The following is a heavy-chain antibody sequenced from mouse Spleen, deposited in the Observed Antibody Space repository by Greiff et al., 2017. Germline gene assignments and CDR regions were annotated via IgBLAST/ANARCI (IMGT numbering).Heavy chain of an antibody. CDR2: ISSGGSYT. Sequence: EVKLMESGGGLVKPGGSLKLSCAASGFTFSSYAMSWVRQTPEKRLEWVATISSGGSYTYYPDSVKGRFTISRDNAKNTLYLQMSSLRSEDTAMYYCASQRGGSSFPAWFAYWGQGTLVTVSA. J-gene: IGHJ3*01. CDR1: GFTFSSYA. V-gene: IGHV5-9-1*01. D-gene: IGHD1-1*01. CDR3: ASQRGGSSFPAWFAY.